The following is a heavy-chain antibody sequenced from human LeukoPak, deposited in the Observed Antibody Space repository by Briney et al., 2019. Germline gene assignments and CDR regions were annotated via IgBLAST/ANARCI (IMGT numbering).Heavy chain of an antibody. CDR1: GGSVSDYY. Sequence: SETLSLTCTISGGSVSDYYWSWIRQSPGKGLEWIGYIYYTGSTTYNPSLKSRVTISADTSKNQFSLQLNSVTPEDTAVYYCARDYSIAAANGFDPWGQGTLVTVSS. V-gene: IGHV4-59*02. J-gene: IGHJ5*02. D-gene: IGHD6-13*01. CDR2: IYYTGST. CDR3: ARDYSIAAANGFDP.